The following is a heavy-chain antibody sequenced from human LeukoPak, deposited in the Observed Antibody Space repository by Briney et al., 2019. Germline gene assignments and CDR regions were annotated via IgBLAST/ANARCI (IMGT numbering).Heavy chain of an antibody. V-gene: IGHV4-38-2*02. CDR2: IYHSGSA. CDR3: VRYCSSTTCYTRAVDY. J-gene: IGHJ4*02. CDR1: GYSITSGYN. Sequence: SETLSLTCTVSGYSITSGYNWAWIRQPPGKVLEWIGSIYHSGSAYYNPSLKSRVTISVGTPKNQFSLKLSSVTAADTAVYYCVRYCSSTTCYTRAVDYWGQGTLVTVSS. D-gene: IGHD2-2*02.